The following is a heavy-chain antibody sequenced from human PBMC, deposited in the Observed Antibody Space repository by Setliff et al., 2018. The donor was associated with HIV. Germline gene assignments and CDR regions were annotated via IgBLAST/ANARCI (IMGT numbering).Heavy chain of an antibody. CDR2: ISGYNGNT. CDR1: GYTFTSYG. J-gene: IGHJ4*01. Sequence: ASVKVSCKASGYTFTSYGISWVRQAPGQGLEWMGWISGYNGNTNYAQNLQGRVTMTTDTSTSTAYMELRNLRSDDTAVYYCARDWWELPALDCWGQGTRVTVSS. D-gene: IGHD2-15*01. V-gene: IGHV1-18*01. CDR3: ARDWWELPALDC.